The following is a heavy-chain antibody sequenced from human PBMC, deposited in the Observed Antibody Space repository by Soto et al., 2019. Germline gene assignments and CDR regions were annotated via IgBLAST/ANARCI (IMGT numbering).Heavy chain of an antibody. D-gene: IGHD1-7*01. CDR2: IWNDGTNK. CDR1: GFTFSSYA. CDR3: ARDNWNYVSAFDI. V-gene: IGHV3-33*01. J-gene: IGHJ3*02. Sequence: QVQLVESGGGVVQPGRSLRLSCAASGFTFSSYAMHWVRQAPGKGLEWVAVIWNDGTNKYYADSVKVRFTISRDNSKTTLYLQMNSLRAEDTAVYYCARDNWNYVSAFDIWGQGTMVTVSS.